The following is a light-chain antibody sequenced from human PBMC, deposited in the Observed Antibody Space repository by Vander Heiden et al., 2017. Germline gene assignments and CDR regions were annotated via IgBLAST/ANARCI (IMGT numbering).Light chain of an antibody. V-gene: IGKV2-28*01. CDR3: MQALQTPFT. J-gene: IGKJ3*01. CDR2: LGS. CDR1: QSLLHGNGYNY. Sequence: TVMSHSPLSLPVTPGEPASTSCRCRQSLLHGNGYNYLDWYLQKPGQSPQLLIYLGSNRASGVPDRFSGSGSGTDFTLKISRVEAEDVGVYYCMQALQTPFTFGPGTKVDIK.